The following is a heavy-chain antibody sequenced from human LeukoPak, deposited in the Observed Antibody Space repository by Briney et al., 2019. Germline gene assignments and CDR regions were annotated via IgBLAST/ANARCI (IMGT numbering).Heavy chain of an antibody. J-gene: IGHJ4*02. V-gene: IGHV3-23*01. Sequence: GRSLRLSCAASGFTFSSYAMSWVRQAPGKGLEWVSVISGSGDTTYYADSVKGRFTISRDNSKNTLYLQMNSLRAEDTAVYYCTKLRSSVPAAAYNNWGQGILVTVSS. CDR3: TKLRSSVPAAAYNN. CDR2: ISGSGDTT. CDR1: GFTFSSYA. D-gene: IGHD2-2*01.